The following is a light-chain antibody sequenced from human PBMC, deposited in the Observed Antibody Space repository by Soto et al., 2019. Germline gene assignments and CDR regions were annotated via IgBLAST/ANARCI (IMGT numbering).Light chain of an antibody. J-gene: IGKJ3*01. V-gene: IGKV1-33*01. CDR3: QQYDNLPFN. CDR2: DAS. Sequence: DIQMTQSPSSLSASVGDRVTITCQASQDIKNYLNWYQQKSGKAPKLLIYDASDLETGVPSRFSGSGSGTDFTFTINSLQPEDIATYYCQQYDNLPFNFGPGTRVD. CDR1: QDIKNY.